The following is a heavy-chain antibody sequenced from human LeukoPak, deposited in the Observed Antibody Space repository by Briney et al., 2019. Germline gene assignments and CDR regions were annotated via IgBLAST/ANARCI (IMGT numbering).Heavy chain of an antibody. CDR1: GGSFSGYY. V-gene: IGHV4-34*01. D-gene: IGHD5-12*01. Sequence: SETLSLTCAVYGGSFSGYYWSWIRQPPGKGLEWIGEINHSGSTNYNPSLKSRVTISVDTSKNQFSLKLSSVTAADTAVYYCARGWGASGYDFDYWSQGTLVTVSS. J-gene: IGHJ4*02. CDR2: INHSGST. CDR3: ARGWGASGYDFDY.